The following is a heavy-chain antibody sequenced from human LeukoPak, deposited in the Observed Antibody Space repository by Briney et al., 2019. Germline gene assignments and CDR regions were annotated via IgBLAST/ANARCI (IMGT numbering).Heavy chain of an antibody. V-gene: IGHV3-21*01. CDR2: ISSSSSYI. D-gene: IGHD6-19*01. J-gene: IGHJ4*02. Sequence: GGSLRLSCAASGFTFSSYWIHWVRQAPGKGLEWVSSISSSSSYIYYADSVKGRFTISRDNAKNSLYLQMNSLRAEDTAVYYCARDGAYSSGWYLKYYFDYWGQGTLVTVSS. CDR3: ARDGAYSSGWYLKYYFDY. CDR1: GFTFSSYW.